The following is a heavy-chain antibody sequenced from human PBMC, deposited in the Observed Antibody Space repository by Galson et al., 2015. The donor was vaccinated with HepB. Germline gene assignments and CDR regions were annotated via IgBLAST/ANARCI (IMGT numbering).Heavy chain of an antibody. V-gene: IGHV3-48*01. CDR1: GFTFSSYS. CDR2: ISSSSSTI. CDR3: ARVFMWQWLTRPNYWYFDL. Sequence: SLRLSCAASGFTFSSYSMNWVRQAPGKGLEWVSYISSSSSTIYYADSVKGRFTISRDNAKNSLYLQMNSLRAEDTAVYYCARVFMWQWLTRPNYWYFDLWGRGTLVTVSS. D-gene: IGHD6-19*01. J-gene: IGHJ2*01.